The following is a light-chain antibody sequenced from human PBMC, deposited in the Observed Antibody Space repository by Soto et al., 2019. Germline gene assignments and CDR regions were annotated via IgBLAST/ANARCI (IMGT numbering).Light chain of an antibody. Sequence: EIVLTQSPATLSVSPGERVTLSCRASQSVDISLAWYQQKPGQAPRLLIYDASNRATGIPDRFSGSGSGTDFTLTITRLEPEDFAVYYCQQYGGSPRTFGQGTKVDIK. J-gene: IGKJ1*01. V-gene: IGKV3-20*01. CDR1: QSVDIS. CDR2: DAS. CDR3: QQYGGSPRT.